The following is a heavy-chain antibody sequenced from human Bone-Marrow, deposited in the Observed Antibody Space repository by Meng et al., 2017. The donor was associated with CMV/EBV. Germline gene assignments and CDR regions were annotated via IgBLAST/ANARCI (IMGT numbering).Heavy chain of an antibody. J-gene: IGHJ4*02. D-gene: IGHD6-13*01. V-gene: IGHV3-23*01. CDR2: ISGSGTST. CDR3: AKEPSSWYRPSFDY. Sequence: GESLKISCAASGFTFSTYAMSWVRQAPGKGLEWVSAISGSGTSTYYADSVKGRFTISRDNSKNTLYLQMNSLIVEDTAVYYCAKEPSSWYRPSFDYWGQGTLVTVSS. CDR1: GFTFSTYA.